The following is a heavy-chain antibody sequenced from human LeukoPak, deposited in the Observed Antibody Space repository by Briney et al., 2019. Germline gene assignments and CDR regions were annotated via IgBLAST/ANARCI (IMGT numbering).Heavy chain of an antibody. V-gene: IGHV4-59*01. D-gene: IGHD3-22*01. CDR3: ARGRKYYYDSSGYYELDY. J-gene: IGHJ4*02. CDR1: GGSISSYY. Sequence: SETLSLTCTVSGGSISSYYWSWIRQPPGKGMEWVGYIYYSGSTNYNPSLKSRVTISVDTSKNQFSLKLSSVTAADTAVYYCARGRKYYYDSSGYYELDYWGQGTLVTVSS. CDR2: IYYSGST.